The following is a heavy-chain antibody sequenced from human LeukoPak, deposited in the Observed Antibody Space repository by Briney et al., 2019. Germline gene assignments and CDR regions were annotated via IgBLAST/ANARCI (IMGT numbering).Heavy chain of an antibody. J-gene: IGHJ4*02. CDR3: ARLSKGRYFDYIFDF. Sequence: SETLSLICTVSGGSVSSTNYYWGWIRQPPGKGLEWLGNIYYSGSTYYNPSLKSRATMSVDTSKNQFSLKMSSVTAADTAVYYCARLSKGRYFDYIFDFWGQGALVTVSS. D-gene: IGHD3-9*01. CDR1: GGSVSSTNYY. CDR2: IYYSGST. V-gene: IGHV4-39*01.